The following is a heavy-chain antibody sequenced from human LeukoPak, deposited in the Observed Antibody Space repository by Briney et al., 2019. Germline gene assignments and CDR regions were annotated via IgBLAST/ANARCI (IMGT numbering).Heavy chain of an antibody. V-gene: IGHV3-23*01. Sequence: PGGSLRLSCAASGFTFSSYSMNWVRQAPGKGLEWVSVISGSGGSAYYADSVKGRFTISRDNSKNTLYLQMNSLRAEDTAIYYCAKSLRYFPMDVWGKGTTVTVSS. D-gene: IGHD3-9*01. CDR1: GFTFSSYS. CDR2: ISGSGGSA. CDR3: AKSLRYFPMDV. J-gene: IGHJ6*03.